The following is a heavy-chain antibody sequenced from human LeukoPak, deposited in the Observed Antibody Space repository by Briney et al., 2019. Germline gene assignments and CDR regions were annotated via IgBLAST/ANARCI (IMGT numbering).Heavy chain of an antibody. CDR3: ARDPKDFYDTSNYLYFDY. J-gene: IGHJ4*02. CDR2: IYTSGST. V-gene: IGHV4-61*02. D-gene: IGHD3-22*01. CDR1: GGSISSGSYY. Sequence: PSQTLSLTCTVSGGSISSGSYYWSWIRQPAGKGLEWIGRIYTSGSTNYNPSLKSRVTISIDTSKNQFSLKLSSVTAADTAVYYCARDPKDFYDTSNYLYFDYWGRGTLVTVSS.